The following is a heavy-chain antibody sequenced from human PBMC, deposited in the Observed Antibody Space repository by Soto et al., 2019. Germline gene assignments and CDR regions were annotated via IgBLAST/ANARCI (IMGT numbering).Heavy chain of an antibody. Sequence: PGGSLRLSCAASGFTFSDYSLNWVRQAPGKGLEWVSGFRSSGDDGTTYYADSVKGRFTISRDNSKNTLFLQMNSLRAEDTAIYYCAKKVNSGPGSQYFDYWGQGTLVTVSS. CDR3: AKKVNSGPGSQYFDY. CDR1: GFTFSDYS. D-gene: IGHD3-10*01. J-gene: IGHJ4*02. V-gene: IGHV3-23*01. CDR2: FRSSGDDGTT.